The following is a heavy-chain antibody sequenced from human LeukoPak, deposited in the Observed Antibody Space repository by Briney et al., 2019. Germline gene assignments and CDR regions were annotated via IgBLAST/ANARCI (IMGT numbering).Heavy chain of an antibody. D-gene: IGHD2/OR15-2a*01. CDR1: GFTFTSYS. Sequence: GGSLRLSCAASGFTFTSYSMNWVRQAPGKGLEWVSTISGGGGSTYYADSVKGRFTISRDNSKNTLYLQVNSLRAEDTAVYYCAKGPSTYGKSFDYWGQGTLVTVSS. CDR2: ISGGGGST. CDR3: AKGPSTYGKSFDY. J-gene: IGHJ4*02. V-gene: IGHV3-23*01.